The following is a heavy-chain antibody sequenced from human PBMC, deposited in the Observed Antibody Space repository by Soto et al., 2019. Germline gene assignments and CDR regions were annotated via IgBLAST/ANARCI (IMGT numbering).Heavy chain of an antibody. V-gene: IGHV3-21*01. J-gene: IGHJ6*03. D-gene: IGHD3-3*01. CDR1: GFTFSSYS. Sequence: GSLRLSCAASGFTFSSYSMNWVRQAPGKGLEWVSSISSSSSYIYYADSVKGRFTISRDNAKNSLYLQMNSLRAEDTAVYYCARDGLRFWEWSETVAYYMDVGGKGTTVTVP. CDR3: ARDGLRFWEWSETVAYYMDV. CDR2: ISSSSSYI.